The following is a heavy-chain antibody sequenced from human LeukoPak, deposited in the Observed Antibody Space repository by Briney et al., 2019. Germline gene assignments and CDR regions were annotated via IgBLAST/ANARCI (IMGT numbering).Heavy chain of an antibody. CDR1: GFTFADYW. CDR3: ARDGTAAGLYFDL. D-gene: IGHD6-13*01. CDR2: IRQDGSEK. Sequence: GGSLRLSCAVSGFTFADYWMNWVRQAPGKGLEWVASIRQDGSEKTYVDSVKGRFTISRDNTKNSLSLQVNSLRVEDTAVYYCARDGTAAGLYFDLWGQGTLVTVSS. V-gene: IGHV3-7*01. J-gene: IGHJ4*01.